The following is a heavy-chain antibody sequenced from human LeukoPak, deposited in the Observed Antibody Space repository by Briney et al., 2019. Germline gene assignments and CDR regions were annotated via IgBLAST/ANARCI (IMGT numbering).Heavy chain of an antibody. CDR3: ARVGSAYSSSSDDY. V-gene: IGHV3-21*01. Sequence: GGSLRLSCAASGFTFSSYSMNWVRQAPGKGLEWASSISSSSSYIYYADSVKGRFTIPRDNAKNSLYLQMNSLRAEDTAVYYCARVGSAYSSSSDDYWGQGTLVTVSS. D-gene: IGHD6-6*01. J-gene: IGHJ4*02. CDR2: ISSSSSYI. CDR1: GFTFSSYS.